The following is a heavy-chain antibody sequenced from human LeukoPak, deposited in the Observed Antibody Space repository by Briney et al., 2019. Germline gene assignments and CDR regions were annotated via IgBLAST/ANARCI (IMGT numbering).Heavy chain of an antibody. CDR2: ISSSSSYI. J-gene: IGHJ4*02. CDR1: GFTFSSYS. V-gene: IGHV3-21*01. D-gene: IGHD2-8*01. CDR3: ARLNGVSDLAFDY. Sequence: GGSLRLSCAASGFTFSSYSMNWVRQAPGKGLEWVSSISSSSSYIYYADSVKGRFTISRDNAKNSLYLQMNSLRAEDTAVYYCARLNGVSDLAFDYWGQGTLVTVSS.